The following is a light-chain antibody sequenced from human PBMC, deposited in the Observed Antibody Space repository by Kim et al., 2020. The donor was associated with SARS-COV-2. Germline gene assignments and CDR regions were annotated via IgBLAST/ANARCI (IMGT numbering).Light chain of an antibody. CDR3: QQSYRTPYT. Sequence: SASVVDRVTITCRATQIISIYVNWYQQKSGKAPRLLIYGGSTLQSGVPPRFSGSGSGTVFTLTINSLQPEDFATYYCQQSYRTPYTFGQGTKLEI. V-gene: IGKV1-39*01. CDR2: GGS. CDR1: QIISIY. J-gene: IGKJ2*01.